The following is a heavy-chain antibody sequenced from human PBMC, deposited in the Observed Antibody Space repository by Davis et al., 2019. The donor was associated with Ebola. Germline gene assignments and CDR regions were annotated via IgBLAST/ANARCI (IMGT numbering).Heavy chain of an antibody. CDR1: GGSFSGYY. D-gene: IGHD5-18*01. Sequence: PSETLSLTCAVYGGSFSGYYWSWIRQPPGKGLEWIGRIYTSGSTNYNPSLKSRVTMSVDTSKNQFSLKLSSVTAADTAVYYCATLGYSYGRKFDYWGQGTLVTVSS. CDR2: IYTSGST. V-gene: IGHV4-59*10. CDR3: ATLGYSYGRKFDY. J-gene: IGHJ4*02.